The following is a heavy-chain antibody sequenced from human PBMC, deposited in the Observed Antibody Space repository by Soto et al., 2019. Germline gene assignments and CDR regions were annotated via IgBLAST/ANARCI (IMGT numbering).Heavy chain of an antibody. Sequence: PGGSLRLSCAASGFTFSSYAMHWVRQAPGKGLEWVAVISYDGSNKYYADSVKGRFTISRDNSKNTLYLQMNSLRAEDTAVYYCATTDRDSSGWYEGNYWGQGTLVTVSS. CDR3: ATTDRDSSGWYEGNY. V-gene: IGHV3-30-3*01. CDR1: GFTFSSYA. D-gene: IGHD6-19*01. J-gene: IGHJ4*02. CDR2: ISYDGSNK.